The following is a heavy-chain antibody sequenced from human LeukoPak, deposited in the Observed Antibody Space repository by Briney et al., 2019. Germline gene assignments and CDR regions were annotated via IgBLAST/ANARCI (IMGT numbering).Heavy chain of an antibody. V-gene: IGHV5-51*01. D-gene: IGHD4-17*01. J-gene: IGHJ6*02. Sequence: GESLKISCKGSGYSFTSYWIGWVRQMPGKGLEWMGIIYPGGSDTRYSPSFQGQVTISADKSISTAYLQWSSLKASDTAMYYCARQPTVTTGYYYYYYGMDVWGQGTTVTVSS. CDR2: IYPGGSDT. CDR3: ARQPTVTTGYYYYYYGMDV. CDR1: GYSFTSYW.